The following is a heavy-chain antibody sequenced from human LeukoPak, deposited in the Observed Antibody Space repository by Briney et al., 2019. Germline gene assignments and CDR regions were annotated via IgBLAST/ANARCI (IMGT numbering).Heavy chain of an antibody. CDR1: GFTFSSYS. CDR3: ATIVPDVVATLTFDY. V-gene: IGHV3-21*01. Sequence: GGSLRLSCAASGFTFSSYSMNWVRQAPGKGLEWVSSISSSSNYIHYADSVKGRFTISRDNAKNSLYLQINSLRAEDTAVYYCATIVPDVVATLTFDYWGQGTLVTVSS. D-gene: IGHD2-15*01. J-gene: IGHJ4*02. CDR2: ISSSSNYI.